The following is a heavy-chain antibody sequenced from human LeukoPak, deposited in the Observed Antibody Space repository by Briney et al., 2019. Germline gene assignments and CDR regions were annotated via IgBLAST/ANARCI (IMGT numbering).Heavy chain of an antibody. CDR2: ISSSSSYI. Sequence: GGSLRLSCAASGFTFSSYSMNWVRQAPGKGLEWVSSISSSSSYIYYADPVKGRFTISRDNAKNSLYLQMNSLRAEDTAVYYCAREDDYGDYEWGERDYWGQGTLVTVSS. CDR1: GFTFSSYS. D-gene: IGHD4-17*01. CDR3: AREDDYGDYEWGERDY. J-gene: IGHJ4*02. V-gene: IGHV3-21*01.